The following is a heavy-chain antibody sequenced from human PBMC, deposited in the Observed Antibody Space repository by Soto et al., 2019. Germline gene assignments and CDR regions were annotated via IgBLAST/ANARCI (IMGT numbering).Heavy chain of an antibody. CDR3: ARDLIAVAGTATHYYGMDV. J-gene: IGHJ6*02. CDR2: ISYDGSNK. V-gene: IGHV3-30-3*01. Sequence: QVQLVESGGGVVQPGRSLRLSCAASGFTFSSYAMHWVRQAPGKGLEWVAVISYDGSNKYYADSVKGRFTISRDNSKNTLYLQMNGLRAEDTAVYYCARDLIAVAGTATHYYGMDVWGQGTTVTVSS. D-gene: IGHD6-19*01. CDR1: GFTFSSYA.